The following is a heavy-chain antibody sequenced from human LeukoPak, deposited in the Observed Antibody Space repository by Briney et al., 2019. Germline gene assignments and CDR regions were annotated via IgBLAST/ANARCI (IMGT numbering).Heavy chain of an antibody. CDR2: IYHSGAA. J-gene: IGHJ5*02. V-gene: IGHV4-30-4*07. D-gene: IGHD5-24*01. CDR1: GDSISSDGHA. Sequence: SETLSLSCGVSGDSISSDGHAWSWIRQRPGKGLEWGGYIYHSGAAYHNPSLKSRLALSVDTSNNQFSLRLRSVTVADTATYYCARGQGATVPQLGKNWFDPWGQGTRVTVSS. CDR3: ARGQGATVPQLGKNWFDP.